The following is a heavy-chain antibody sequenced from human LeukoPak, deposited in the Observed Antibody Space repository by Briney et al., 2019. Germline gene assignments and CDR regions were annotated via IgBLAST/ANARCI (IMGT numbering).Heavy chain of an antibody. Sequence: SGTLSLIFAVSGGSISSSNWWIWVRQPPGKGLEWIGYLYYSGTTNYNPSLKSRVTISVDTSKNQFSLRLSSVTAADTAVYYCASSYGGNSDFFDYWGQGTLVTVSS. D-gene: IGHD4-23*01. CDR3: ASSYGGNSDFFDY. V-gene: IGHV4-4*02. J-gene: IGHJ4*02. CDR1: GGSISSSNW. CDR2: LYYSGTT.